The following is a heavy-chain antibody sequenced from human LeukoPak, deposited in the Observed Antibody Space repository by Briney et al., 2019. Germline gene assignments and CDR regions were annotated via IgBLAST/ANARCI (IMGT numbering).Heavy chain of an antibody. CDR1: GFTFGDYA. V-gene: IGHV3-49*04. J-gene: IGHJ4*02. Sequence: GGSLRLSCTASGFTFGDYAMSWVRQAPGKGLEWVGFIRNKAYGGTTEYAASVKGRFTISRDDSKSIAYLQMNSLRTEDTAVYYCTTSGLTMVRGVIRNFDYWGQGTLVTVSS. CDR3: TTSGLTMVRGVIRNFDY. CDR2: IRNKAYGGTT. D-gene: IGHD3-10*01.